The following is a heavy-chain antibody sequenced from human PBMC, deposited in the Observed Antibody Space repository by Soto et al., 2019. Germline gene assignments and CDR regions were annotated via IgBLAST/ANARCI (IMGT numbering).Heavy chain of an antibody. CDR3: ARGRIRYSSSWYIWFDP. CDR2: INHSGST. J-gene: IGHJ5*02. Sequence: SETLSLTCAVYGGSFSGYYWSWIRQPPGKGLEWIGEINHSGSTNYNPSLKSRVTISVDTSKNQFSLKLSSVTAADTAVYYCARGRIRYSSSWYIWFDPWGQGTLVTVSS. V-gene: IGHV4-34*01. CDR1: GGSFSGYY. D-gene: IGHD6-13*01.